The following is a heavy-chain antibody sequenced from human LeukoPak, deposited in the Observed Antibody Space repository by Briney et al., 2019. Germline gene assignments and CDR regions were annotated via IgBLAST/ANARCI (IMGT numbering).Heavy chain of an antibody. D-gene: IGHD5-18*01. CDR1: GGSFTGYY. CDR3: ARGKYSSGVY. CDR2: INHSGST. Sequence: SETLSLTCAVSGGSFTGYYWGWIRQPPGKGLEWIAEINHSGSTNYNPSLKSRVTISGDASKKWFSPRLGSVTAADTAVYYCARGKYSSGVYWGQGTLVTVSS. V-gene: IGHV4-34*01. J-gene: IGHJ4*02.